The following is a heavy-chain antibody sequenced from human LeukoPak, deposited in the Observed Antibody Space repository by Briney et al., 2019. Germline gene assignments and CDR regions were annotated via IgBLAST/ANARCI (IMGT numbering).Heavy chain of an antibody. Sequence: PGGSLRLSCTASGFSFGDYAMSWVRQAPGEGLEWVGFIRSKTYGGTPEYAASVEGRFTISRDDSKSIAYLQMNSLKTEDTAVYYCTRARGYSYGYIDYWGQGTLVTVSS. CDR1: GFSFGDYA. CDR2: IRSKTYGGTP. J-gene: IGHJ4*02. CDR3: TRARGYSYGYIDY. D-gene: IGHD5-18*01. V-gene: IGHV3-49*04.